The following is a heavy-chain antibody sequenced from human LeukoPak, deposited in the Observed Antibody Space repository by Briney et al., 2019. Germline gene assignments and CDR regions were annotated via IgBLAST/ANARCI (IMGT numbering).Heavy chain of an antibody. CDR2: IWYDGSNK. J-gene: IGHJ6*02. D-gene: IGHD6-13*01. CDR1: GFTFSSYS. CDR3: AKGEQQPHYYGMDV. V-gene: IGHV3-33*06. Sequence: PGGSLRLSCAASGFTFSSYSMNWVRQAPGKGLEWVAVIWYDGSNKYYADSVKGRFTISRDNSKNTLYLQMNSLRAEDTAVYYCAKGEQQPHYYGMDVWGQGTTVTVSS.